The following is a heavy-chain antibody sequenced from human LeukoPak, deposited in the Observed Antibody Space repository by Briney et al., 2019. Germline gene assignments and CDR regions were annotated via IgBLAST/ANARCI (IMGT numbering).Heavy chain of an antibody. V-gene: IGHV3-74*01. CDR1: GFTFSKYW. CDR3: ATKQWLAPPPDS. Sequence: QSGRSLRLSCAASGFTFSKYWMLWVRQAPGKGMESLLRINTDGTVTTYADSVKGRFTVSRDNADNTMFLQMNSVRDEDTAVYYCATKQWLAPPPDSWGQGTPVTVSS. CDR2: INTDGTVT. J-gene: IGHJ4*02. D-gene: IGHD6-19*01.